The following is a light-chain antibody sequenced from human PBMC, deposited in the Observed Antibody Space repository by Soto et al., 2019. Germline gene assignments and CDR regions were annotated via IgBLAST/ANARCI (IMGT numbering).Light chain of an antibody. CDR2: GAS. CDR1: QSVGGNL. Sequence: EIVLTQSPGTLSLSPGERATLSCRASQSVGGNLLAWYQEKPGQAPRLLIYGASSRASGIPDRFSGSGSVTDFSLTRNRREPEDFAVYYCRQYGRSRGFAVGGWTKVDIK. J-gene: IGKJ4*01. CDR3: RQYGRSRGFA. V-gene: IGKV3-20*01.